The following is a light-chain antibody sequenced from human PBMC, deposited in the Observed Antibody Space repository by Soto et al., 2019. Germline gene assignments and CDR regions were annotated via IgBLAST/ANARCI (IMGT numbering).Light chain of an antibody. Sequence: QSVLTQPPSVSGAPGQRVTISCTGSSSNIGAGYDVHWYQQLPGTAPKLLLYANSNRPSGVPDRFSGSKSRTSASLAITGLQAEDEADYYCQSYDSSLSGYVVFGGATQLTV. V-gene: IGLV1-40*01. J-gene: IGLJ2*01. CDR2: ANS. CDR3: QSYDSSLSGYVV. CDR1: SSNIGAGYD.